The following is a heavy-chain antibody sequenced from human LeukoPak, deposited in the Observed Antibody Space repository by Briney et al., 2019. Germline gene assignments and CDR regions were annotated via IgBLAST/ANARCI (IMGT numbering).Heavy chain of an antibody. V-gene: IGHV4-59*01. J-gene: IGHJ5*02. D-gene: IGHD5-24*01. CDR2: IYYSGST. CDR3: ARGRLDGWFDP. CDR1: GASISSYY. Sequence: SETLSLTCTVSGASISSYYWNWIRQPPGKGLEWIGYIYYSGSTNYNPSLRSRVTISVDTSKNQFSLKVSSVTAADTAVYYCARGRLDGWFDPWGQGTLVTVSS.